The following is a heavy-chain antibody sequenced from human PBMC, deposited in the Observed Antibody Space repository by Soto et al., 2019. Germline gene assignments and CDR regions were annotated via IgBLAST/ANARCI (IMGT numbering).Heavy chain of an antibody. CDR2: IIPIFGTA. Sequence: SVKVSCKASGGTFSSYAISWVRQAPGQGLEWMGGIIPIFGTANYAQKFQGRVTITADESTSTAYMELSSLRSEDTAVYYCATQSSGWYYFDYWGQGTLVTVS. CDR1: GGTFSSYA. D-gene: IGHD6-19*01. J-gene: IGHJ4*02. CDR3: ATQSSGWYYFDY. V-gene: IGHV1-69*13.